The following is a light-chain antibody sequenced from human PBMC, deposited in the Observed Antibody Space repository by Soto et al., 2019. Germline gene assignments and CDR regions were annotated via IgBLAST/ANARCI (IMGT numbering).Light chain of an antibody. V-gene: IGKV3-11*01. CDR3: QQRSNWPLVT. Sequence: EIVLTQSPATLSLSPGERATLSCRASQSVSSYLAWYQQKPGQAPRLLIYDASNRATGIPARFSGSGSGTDFTLTISSLEPEDFAVYYCQQRSNWPLVTFGGGTQVEIK. CDR2: DAS. J-gene: IGKJ4*01. CDR1: QSVSSY.